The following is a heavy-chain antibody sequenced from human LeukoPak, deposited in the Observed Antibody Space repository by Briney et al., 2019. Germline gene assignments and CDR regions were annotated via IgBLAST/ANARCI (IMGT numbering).Heavy chain of an antibody. CDR3: ARVGQWELLGAFDI. CDR1: GYTFTGYY. CDR2: INPNSGGT. J-gene: IGHJ3*02. Sequence: ASVKVSCKASGYTFTGYYMHWVRQAPGPGLEWMGWINPNSGGTNYAQKFQGRVTMTRDTSISTAYMELSRLRSDDTAVYYCARVGQWELLGAFDIWGQGTMVTVSS. V-gene: IGHV1-2*02. D-gene: IGHD1-26*01.